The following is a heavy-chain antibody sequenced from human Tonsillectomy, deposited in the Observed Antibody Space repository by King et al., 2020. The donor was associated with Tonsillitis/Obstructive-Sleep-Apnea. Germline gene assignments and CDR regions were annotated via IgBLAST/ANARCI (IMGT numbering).Heavy chain of an antibody. D-gene: IGHD6-13*01. CDR2: INAGNGDT. V-gene: IGHV1-3*01. J-gene: IGHJ5*01. CDR1: GYTFTSYA. CDR3: ASSSWYTVPYTWFDS. Sequence: QLVQSGAEVKKPGASVKVSCKASGYTFTSYAMHWVRQAPGQRLEWMGWINAGNGDTKYSQKFQDRVTITRDTSANTAYMELSSLRSEDTAVYYCASSSWYTVPYTWFDSWGQGTLVTVSS.